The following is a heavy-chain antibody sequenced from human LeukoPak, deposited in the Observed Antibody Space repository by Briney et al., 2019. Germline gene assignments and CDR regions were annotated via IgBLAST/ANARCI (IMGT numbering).Heavy chain of an antibody. CDR2: IYTSGST. V-gene: IGHV4-4*07. CDR3: ARGVPNYVWGSYRLRGFDF. Sequence: SETLSLTCTVSGGSISSYYWSWIRQPAGKGLEWIGRIYTSGSTNYNPSLKSRVTMSVDTSKNQFSLKLSSVTAADTAAYYCARGVPNYVWGSYRLRGFDFWGQGTLVTVSS. D-gene: IGHD3-16*02. J-gene: IGHJ4*02. CDR1: GGSISSYY.